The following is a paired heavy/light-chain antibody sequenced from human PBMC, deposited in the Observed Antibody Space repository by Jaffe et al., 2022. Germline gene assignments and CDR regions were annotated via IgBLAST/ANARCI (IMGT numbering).Heavy chain of an antibody. CDR2: INIDGGGK. V-gene: IGHV3-7*01. CDR3: VVAVGDAFNG. D-gene: IGHD6-19*01. J-gene: IGHJ3*01. Sequence: EVQLVESGGGLVQPGGSLRLSCAASGFSFTSWWMSWVRQAPAKGLEWVANINIDGGGKYYLDSVKGRFTISRDNAKNSVYLQMNSLRAEDTALYYCVVAVGDAFNGWGQGTMVTVSS. CDR1: GFSFTSWW.
Light chain of an antibody. V-gene: IGKV3-11*01. Sequence: EIVLTQSPATLSLSPGERATLSCRASQSVSSYLAWFQQKPGQAPRLLIYDASNRATGIPARFSGSGSGTDFTLTISSLEPEDFALYYCHQRSSWPLTFGGGTKVEI. CDR3: HQRSSWPLT. CDR1: QSVSSY. CDR2: DAS. J-gene: IGKJ4*01.